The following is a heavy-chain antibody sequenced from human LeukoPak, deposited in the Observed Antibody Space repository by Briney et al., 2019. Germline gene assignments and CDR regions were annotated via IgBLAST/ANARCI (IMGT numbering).Heavy chain of an antibody. Sequence: PGGSLTLSCAASGFTFRIYGMNWVRQAPGKGLEWVSYISSSGSTIYYADSVQGRFTISRDNAKNSLYLQMNSLRAEDTAVYYCARDPAAARFDYWGQGTLVTVSS. V-gene: IGHV3-48*04. CDR3: ARDPAAARFDY. CDR2: ISSSGSTI. CDR1: GFTFRIYG. D-gene: IGHD6-13*01. J-gene: IGHJ4*02.